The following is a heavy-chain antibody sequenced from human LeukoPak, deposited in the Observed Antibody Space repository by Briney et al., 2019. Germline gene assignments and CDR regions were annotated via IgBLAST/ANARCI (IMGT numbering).Heavy chain of an antibody. CDR2: IYSSGSA. J-gene: IGHJ4*01. CDR3: ARHRDYYDT. V-gene: IGHV4-59*08. D-gene: IGHD3-22*01. CDR1: GASINNNF. Sequence: SETLSLTCTVSGASINNNFWTWIRQPPGKGLEWIGYIYSSGSAKYNPSLKSRVITSGGTSKNQISLNLTSVTAADTAVYFCARHRDYYDTWGHGTLVTVSS.